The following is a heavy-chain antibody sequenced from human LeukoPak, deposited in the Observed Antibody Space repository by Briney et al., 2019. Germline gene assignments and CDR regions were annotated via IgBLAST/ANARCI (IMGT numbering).Heavy chain of an antibody. J-gene: IGHJ5*02. CDR3: ASSYYGSVNWFDP. CDR2: IYHSGST. D-gene: IGHD3-10*01. V-gene: IGHV4-4*02. Sequence: PSETLSLTCAVSGGSISSSNWWSWVRQPPGKGLEWIGEIYHSGSTNYNPSLKSRVTISVDKSKNQFSLKLSSVTAADTAVYYCASSYYGSVNWFDPWGQGTLVTVSS. CDR1: GGSISSSNW.